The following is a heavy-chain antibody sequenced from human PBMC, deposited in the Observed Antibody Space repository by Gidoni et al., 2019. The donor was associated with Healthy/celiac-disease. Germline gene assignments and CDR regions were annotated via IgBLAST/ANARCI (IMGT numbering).Heavy chain of an antibody. Sequence: EVQLVESGGGLVKPGRSLRLSCPASGFTFGYYAMSWFRQAPGKGLEWVGFIRSKAYGGTTEYAASVKGRFTISRDDSKSIAYLQMNSLKTEDTAVYYCTRDLYDSSGYVDYWGQGTLVTVSS. V-gene: IGHV3-49*05. J-gene: IGHJ4*02. D-gene: IGHD3-22*01. CDR3: TRDLYDSSGYVDY. CDR1: GFTFGYYA. CDR2: IRSKAYGGTT.